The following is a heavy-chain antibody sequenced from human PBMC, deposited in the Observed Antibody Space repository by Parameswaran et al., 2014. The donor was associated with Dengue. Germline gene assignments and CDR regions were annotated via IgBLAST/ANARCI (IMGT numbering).Heavy chain of an antibody. Sequence: SETLSLTCTVSVAPSVVTTGAGSGSPREGTGVDWVYLLQWEHQLQPSLKSRVTISVDTSKNQFSLKLSSVTAADTAVYYCARDNSSGWYNWFDPWGQGTLVTVSS. J-gene: IGHJ5*02. CDR1: VAPSVVTT. CDR2: LLQWEH. CDR3: ARDNSSGWYNWFDP. V-gene: IGHV4-59*01. D-gene: IGHD6-19*01.